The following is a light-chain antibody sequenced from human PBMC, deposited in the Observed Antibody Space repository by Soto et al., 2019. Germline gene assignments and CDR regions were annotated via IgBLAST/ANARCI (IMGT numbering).Light chain of an antibody. CDR2: DVS. V-gene: IGLV2-14*01. J-gene: IGLJ1*01. CDR1: SSDVGGYNY. CDR3: SSYTSSSTPGV. Sequence: QSVLTQPASVSGSPGQSITISCTGTSSDVGGYNYVSWYQQHPGKAPKLMIYDVSNRPSGVSNRFSASKSGNTASLTTSGLQAEDDADYYCSSYTSSSTPGVFGTGTKLTVL.